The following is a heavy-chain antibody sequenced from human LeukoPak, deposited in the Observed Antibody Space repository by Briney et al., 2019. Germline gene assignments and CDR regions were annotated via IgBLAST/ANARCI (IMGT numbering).Heavy chain of an antibody. V-gene: IGHV3-7*01. CDR3: ARYSRARVVDY. J-gene: IGHJ4*02. CDR1: GFTFSSYW. D-gene: IGHD2-21*01. CDR2: IKQDGSEK. Sequence: GGSLRLSCAASGFTFSSYWMSWVRQAPGKGLEWVAIIKQDGSEKYYVDSVKGRFTISRDNAKNSLYLQMNSLRAEDTAVYYCARYSRARVVDYWGQGTLVTVSS.